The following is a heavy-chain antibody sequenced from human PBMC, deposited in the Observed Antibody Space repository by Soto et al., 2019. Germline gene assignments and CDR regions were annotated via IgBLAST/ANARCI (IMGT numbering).Heavy chain of an antibody. Sequence: PSETLSLTCTVSGGSISSYYXSWIRQPPGKGLEWIGYIYYSGSTNYNPSLKSRVTISVNTSKNQFSLKLTSVTAADTAVYYCARVSSGWSYFDYWGQGTLVTVSS. V-gene: IGHV4-59*01. D-gene: IGHD6-19*01. CDR1: GGSISSYY. CDR2: IYYSGST. CDR3: ARVSSGWSYFDY. J-gene: IGHJ4*01.